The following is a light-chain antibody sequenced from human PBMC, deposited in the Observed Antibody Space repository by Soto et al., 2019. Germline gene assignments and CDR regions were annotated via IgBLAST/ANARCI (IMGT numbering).Light chain of an antibody. CDR3: CSYTSELTPCV. V-gene: IGLV2-14*03. CDR1: SSDIGGHDD. J-gene: IGLJ1*01. CDR2: VVT. Sequence: QSALTQPASVSGSPGQTITISGTGTSSDIGGHDDVSWYQQHPGKVPKLLIYVVTDRPSAVSNRFSGSKSGNSASLSISGLQAQDEAASSSCSYTSELTPCVFGSGTKVPVL.